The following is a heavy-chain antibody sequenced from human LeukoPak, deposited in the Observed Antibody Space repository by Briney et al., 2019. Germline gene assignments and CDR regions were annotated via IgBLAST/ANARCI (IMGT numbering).Heavy chain of an antibody. CDR1: GFTFSNYG. D-gene: IGHD2-15*01. CDR3: ARSGGGWGFDY. Sequence: GGSLRLSCAASGFTFSNYGMSWVRQAPGKGLEWVSGISGSGGTTYYADSVKGRFTISRDNSKNSLYLQMNNLRAEDTAVYYCARSGGGWGFDYWGQGTLVTVSS. J-gene: IGHJ4*02. V-gene: IGHV3-23*01. CDR2: ISGSGGTT.